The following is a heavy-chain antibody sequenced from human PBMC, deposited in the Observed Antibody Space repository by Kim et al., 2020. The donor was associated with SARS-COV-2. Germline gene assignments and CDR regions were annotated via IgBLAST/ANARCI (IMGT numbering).Heavy chain of an antibody. CDR2: IYYSGST. Sequence: SETLSLTCTVSGGSISSSSYYWGWIRQPPGKGLEWVGSIYYSGSTYYNPSLKSRVTLSVNTSKNQFSLKLSSVTAADTAVYYCASLMWFGELWYDYWGQGTLVTVSS. V-gene: IGHV4-39*01. CDR1: GGSISSSSYY. CDR3: ASLMWFGELWYDY. J-gene: IGHJ4*02. D-gene: IGHD3-10*01.